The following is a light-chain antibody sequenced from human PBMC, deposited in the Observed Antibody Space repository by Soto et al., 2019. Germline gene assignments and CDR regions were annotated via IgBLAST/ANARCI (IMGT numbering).Light chain of an antibody. CDR1: HDIATY. V-gene: IGKV1-9*01. CDR2: AXS. Sequence: IPLTQSPSALLSSVGDRVTILXRVSHDIATYLAWYQQKAGXAPNXXXYAXSTWHAGVPSRCSGSGSGTDFALPITSRQAEDFVMYYCQQLRSYPSTFGGGAKVDIK. J-gene: IGKJ4*01. CDR3: QQLRSYPST.